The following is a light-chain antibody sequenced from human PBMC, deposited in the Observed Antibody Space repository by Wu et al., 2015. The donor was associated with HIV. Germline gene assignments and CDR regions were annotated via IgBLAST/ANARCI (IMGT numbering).Light chain of an antibody. CDR2: GAS. CDR1: QSVSHDY. CDR3: QQYATSIT. Sequence: EIVLTQSPSTLSLSPGQRATLFCRASQSVSHDYLAWYQQKPGQAPRVLIYGASDRATGIPDRFSGSGSGTDFTLTISRLEPEDFAVYYCQQYATSITFGQGTRLEIK. V-gene: IGKV3-20*01. J-gene: IGKJ5*01.